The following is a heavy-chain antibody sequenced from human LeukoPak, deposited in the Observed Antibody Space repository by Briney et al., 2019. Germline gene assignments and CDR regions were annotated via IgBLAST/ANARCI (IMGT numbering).Heavy chain of an antibody. D-gene: IGHD3-22*01. Sequence: PGGSLRLSCAASGFTFRSNAVSWVRQAPGKGLEWVSIISADGNGTYYADSVKGRFTISRDNSKNTLYLQVNSLRAEDTAVYYCAKRGNYYEFDYWGQGTLVTVSS. CDR1: GFTFRSNA. J-gene: IGHJ4*02. CDR3: AKRGNYYEFDY. CDR2: ISADGNGT. V-gene: IGHV3-23*01.